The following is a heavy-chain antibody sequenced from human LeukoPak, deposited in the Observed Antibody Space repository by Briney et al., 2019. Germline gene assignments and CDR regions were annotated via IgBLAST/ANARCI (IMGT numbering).Heavy chain of an antibody. CDR3: ASLRFSGFAIDY. J-gene: IGHJ4*02. CDR1: GGSFSGYY. V-gene: IGHV4-34*01. Sequence: PSETLSLTCAVYGGSFSGYYWSWIRQPPGKGLEWIGEINHSGSTNYNPSLKSRVTISVDTSKNQFSLKLSSVTAADTAVYYCASLRFSGFAIDYWGQGTLVTVSS. CDR2: INHSGST. D-gene: IGHD3-10*01.